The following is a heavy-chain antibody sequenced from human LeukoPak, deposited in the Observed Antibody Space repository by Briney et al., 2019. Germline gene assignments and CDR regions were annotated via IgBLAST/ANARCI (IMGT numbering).Heavy chain of an antibody. CDR3: SALRGSTSQYFQH. Sequence: PGGSLRLSCAASGXTFINAWMSWVRQAPGKGLEWVGRINSKIDGGTTDYAAPMKGRFTISRDDSKDALYLQMDSLKTEDTAVYYCSALRGSTSQYFQHWGQGTLVTVSS. J-gene: IGHJ1*01. V-gene: IGHV3-15*01. CDR1: GXTFINAW. D-gene: IGHD6-13*01. CDR2: INSKIDGGTT.